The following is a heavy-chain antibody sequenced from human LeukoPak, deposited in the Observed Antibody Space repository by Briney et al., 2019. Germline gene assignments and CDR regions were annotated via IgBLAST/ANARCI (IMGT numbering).Heavy chain of an antibody. CDR2: ISYDGSNK. CDR3: AKDRDYSSYNFDY. CDR1: GFTFSSYG. V-gene: IGHV3-30*18. D-gene: IGHD2-15*01. Sequence: GGSLRFSCAASGFTFSSYGMHWVRQAPGKGLEWVAVISYDGSNKYYADSVKGRFTISRDNSKNTLYLQMNSLRAEDTAVYYCAKDRDYSSYNFDYWGQGTLVTVSS. J-gene: IGHJ4*02.